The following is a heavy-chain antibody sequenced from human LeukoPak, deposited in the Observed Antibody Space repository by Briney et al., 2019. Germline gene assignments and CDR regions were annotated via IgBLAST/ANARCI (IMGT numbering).Heavy chain of an antibody. CDR2: IYHSGST. V-gene: IGHV4-59*12. Sequence: SETLSLTCTVSGGSISSYYWSWIWQPPGKGLEWIGYIYHSGSTYYNPSLKSRVTISVDRSKNQFSLKLSSVTAADTAVYYCARDLGGSYESWGQGTLVTVSS. J-gene: IGHJ5*02. D-gene: IGHD1-26*01. CDR3: ARDLGGSYES. CDR1: GGSISSYY.